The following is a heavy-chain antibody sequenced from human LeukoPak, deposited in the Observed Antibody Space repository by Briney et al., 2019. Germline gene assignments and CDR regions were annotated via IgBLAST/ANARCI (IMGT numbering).Heavy chain of an antibody. CDR1: GFTFSDQH. CDR2: ISSGSRNM. Sequence: GWSLRLSCTASGFTFSDQHINWVRQAPGKGLEWISSISSGSRNMYYADSVKGRFTISRDDAKNSVDLQMNSLTVDDTAVYYCARGLCGGDCYDYWGQGTLVTVSS. J-gene: IGHJ4*02. V-gene: IGHV3-21*01. D-gene: IGHD2-21*01. CDR3: ARGLCGGDCYDY.